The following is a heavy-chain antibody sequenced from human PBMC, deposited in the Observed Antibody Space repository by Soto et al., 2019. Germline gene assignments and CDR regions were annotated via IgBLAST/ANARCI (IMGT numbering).Heavy chain of an antibody. CDR3: ARDGPQMMDLYV. CDR1: GGSISSGGYY. CDR2: IYYSGST. J-gene: IGHJ6*02. V-gene: IGHV4-31*03. D-gene: IGHD3-16*01. Sequence: QVQLQESGPGLVKPSQTLSLTCTVSGGSISSGGYYWSWIRQHPGKGLEWIGYIYYSGSTYYNPSLKSRFTIPVDTSKNQFSLKLSSVTAADTAVYYCARDGPQMMDLYVWGQGTTVTVSS.